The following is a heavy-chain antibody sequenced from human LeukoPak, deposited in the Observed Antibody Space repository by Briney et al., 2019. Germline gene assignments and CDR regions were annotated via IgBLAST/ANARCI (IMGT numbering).Heavy chain of an antibody. CDR3: AREYSSSGCMGY. CDR2: INPNSGGT. CDR1: GYTFTGYY. V-gene: IGHV1-2*02. Sequence: ASVKVSCKASGYTFTGYYMHWVRQAPGQGLEWMGWINPNSGGTNYAQKFQGRVTTTRDTSISTAYMELSRLRSDDTAVYYCAREYSSSGCMGYWGQGTLVTVSS. J-gene: IGHJ4*02. D-gene: IGHD6-6*01.